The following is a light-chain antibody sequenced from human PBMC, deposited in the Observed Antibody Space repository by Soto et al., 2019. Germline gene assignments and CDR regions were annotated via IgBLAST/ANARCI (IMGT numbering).Light chain of an antibody. CDR1: SSNIGSNT. Sequence: QSVLTQPPSASGTPGQRVTISCSGSSSNIGSNTVNWYQQLPGTAPKLLIYSNNQRPSGVPDLFSGSRSGTSDSLAISGLQSEDEGDYYCAAWDDSLNGRGVFGGGTKLTVL. CDR3: AAWDDSLNGRGV. J-gene: IGLJ3*02. CDR2: SNN. V-gene: IGLV1-44*01.